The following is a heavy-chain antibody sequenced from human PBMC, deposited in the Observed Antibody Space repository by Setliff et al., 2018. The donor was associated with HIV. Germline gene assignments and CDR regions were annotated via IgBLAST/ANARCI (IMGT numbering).Heavy chain of an antibody. Sequence: ASVKVSCKASGYTFTRYFMHCVRQAPGQGLEWLGMINPSLESRVTISVDKSKNQFSLKLNSVTAADTAVYYCARARGYYYGSGNYNWFDPWGQGTLVTVS. V-gene: IGHV1-46*01. CDR1: GYTFTRYF. CDR2: INP. CDR3: ARARGYYYGSGNYNWFDP. J-gene: IGHJ5*02. D-gene: IGHD3-10*01.